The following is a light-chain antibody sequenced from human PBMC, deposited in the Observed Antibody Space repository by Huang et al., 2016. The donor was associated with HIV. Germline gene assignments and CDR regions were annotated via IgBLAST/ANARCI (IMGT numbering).Light chain of an antibody. CDR2: DAS. V-gene: IGKV3-11*01. CDR1: QSVSSY. Sequence: EIILTQSPVTLSLSPGDRANLSCRASQSVSSYLACYQQKPGQDPRLLIYDASNRATGIPPRFSGSGSGTGFTLTISSLEPEDVAVYYCQQRSNRPPLTFGGGTKVGIK. CDR3: QQRSNRPPLT. J-gene: IGKJ4*01.